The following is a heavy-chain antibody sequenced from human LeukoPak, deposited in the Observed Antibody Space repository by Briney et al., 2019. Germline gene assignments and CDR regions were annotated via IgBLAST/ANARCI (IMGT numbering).Heavy chain of an antibody. V-gene: IGHV3-30-3*01. CDR1: GFTFSSYA. CDR2: ISYDGSNK. Sequence: GGSLRLSCAASGFTFSSYAMHWVRQAPGKGLEWVAVISYDGSNKYYADSVKGRFTISRDNSKNTLYLQMNSLRAEDTAVYYCARVPAAHGYWGQGTLVTVSS. D-gene: IGHD6-13*01. J-gene: IGHJ4*02. CDR3: ARVPAAHGY.